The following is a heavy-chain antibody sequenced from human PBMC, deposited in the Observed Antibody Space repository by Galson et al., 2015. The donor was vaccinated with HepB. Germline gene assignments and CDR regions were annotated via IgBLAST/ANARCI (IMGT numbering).Heavy chain of an antibody. D-gene: IGHD1-1*01. CDR1: GYTFTGYY. J-gene: IGHJ5*02. CDR3: ARVHNWNDGFDWFDP. CDR2: INPNSGGT. Sequence: SVKVSCKASGYTFTGYYMHWVRQAPGQGLEWMGWINPNSGGTNYAQKFQGRVTMTRDTSISTAYMELSRLRSDDTAVYYCARVHNWNDGFDWFDPWGQGTLVTVSS. V-gene: IGHV1-2*02.